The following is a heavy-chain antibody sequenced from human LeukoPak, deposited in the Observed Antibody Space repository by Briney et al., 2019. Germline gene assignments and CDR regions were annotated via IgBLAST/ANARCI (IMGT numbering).Heavy chain of an antibody. Sequence: PGGSLRLSCPPSGCSSYHYGMYWVRQAPGKGLEWVAFIRYDGSNKYYADSVKGRFTISRDNSKNTLYLQMNSLRAEDTAVYYCAKRLLRYLNWRIDYWGQGTLVTVSS. V-gene: IGHV3-30*02. CDR1: GCSSYHYG. CDR3: AKRLLRYLNWRIDY. CDR2: IRYDGSNK. J-gene: IGHJ4*02. D-gene: IGHD3-9*01.